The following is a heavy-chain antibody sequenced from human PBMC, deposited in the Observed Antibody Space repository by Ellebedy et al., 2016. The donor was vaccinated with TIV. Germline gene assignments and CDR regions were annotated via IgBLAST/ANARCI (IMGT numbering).Heavy chain of an antibody. CDR1: GFTFSSYS. V-gene: IGHV3-48*01. CDR2: ISSSSYTI. D-gene: IGHD3-3*01. CDR3: AKGLTYYDFWSGYYF. J-gene: IGHJ4*02. Sequence: GESLKISXAASGFTFSSYSMNWVRQAPGKGLEWVSYISSSSYTIYYADSVKGRFTISRDNSKNTLYLQMNSLRAEDTAVYYCAKGLTYYDFWSGYYFWGQGTLVTVSS.